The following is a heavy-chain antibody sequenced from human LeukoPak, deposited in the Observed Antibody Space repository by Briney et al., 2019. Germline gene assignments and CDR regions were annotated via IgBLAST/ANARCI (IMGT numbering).Heavy chain of an antibody. V-gene: IGHV1-18*01. CDR3: ARVSGGSKSPRDYYYYMDV. Sequence: ASVTVSCKASGYTFTSYGISWVRQAPGQGREWMGWISAYNGNTNYAQKLQSRVTMTTDTSTSTAYMELRSLRSDDTAVYYCARVSGGSKSPRDYYYYMDVWGKGTTVTVSS. CDR1: GYTFTSYG. D-gene: IGHD1-26*01. CDR2: ISAYNGNT. J-gene: IGHJ6*03.